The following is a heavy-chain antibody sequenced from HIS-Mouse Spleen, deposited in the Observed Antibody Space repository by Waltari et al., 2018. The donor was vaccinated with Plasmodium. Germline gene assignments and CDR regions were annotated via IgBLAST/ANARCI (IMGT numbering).Heavy chain of an antibody. V-gene: IGHV4-34*01. D-gene: IGHD3-10*01. CDR2: INHSGST. Sequence: QVQLQQWGAGLWKPSETLSLTCAVYGGSFSGYYWVWIRQAPGKGLEWIGEINHSGSTNYNPSLKSRVTISVDTSKNQFSLKLSSVTAADTAVYYCASSGSGSYYYWGQGTLVTVSS. CDR3: ASSGSGSYYY. J-gene: IGHJ4*02. CDR1: GGSFSGYY.